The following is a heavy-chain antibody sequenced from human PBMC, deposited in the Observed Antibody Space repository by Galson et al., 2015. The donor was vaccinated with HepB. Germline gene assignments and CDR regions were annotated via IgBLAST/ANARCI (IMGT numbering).Heavy chain of an antibody. Sequence: SLRLSCAASGFTFSSYGMHWVRQAPGKGLEWVAFIRYDGSNKYYADSVKGRFTISRDNSKNTLYLQMNSLRAEDTAVYYCAKDLSRYSYGYSSDYWGQGTLVTVSS. V-gene: IGHV3-30*02. CDR3: AKDLSRYSYGYSSDY. CDR2: IRYDGSNK. CDR1: GFTFSSYG. J-gene: IGHJ4*02. D-gene: IGHD5-18*01.